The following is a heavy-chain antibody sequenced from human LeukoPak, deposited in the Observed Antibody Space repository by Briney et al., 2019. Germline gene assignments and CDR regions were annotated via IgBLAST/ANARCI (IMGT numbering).Heavy chain of an antibody. CDR1: GFTFSSYA. Sequence: GGSLRPSCAASGFTFSSYAMSWVRQAPGKGLQWVSAFSGSGGSTYYADSVKGRFTVSRDNSRNTLYLQMNSLRAEDTAVYYCARETPDSSGWDWGQGTLVTVSS. D-gene: IGHD6-19*01. J-gene: IGHJ4*02. CDR2: FSGSGGST. CDR3: ARETPDSSGWD. V-gene: IGHV3-23*01.